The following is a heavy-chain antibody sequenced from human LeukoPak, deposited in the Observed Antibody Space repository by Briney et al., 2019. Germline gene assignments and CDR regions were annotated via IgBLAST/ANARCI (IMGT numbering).Heavy chain of an antibody. D-gene: IGHD3-10*01. V-gene: IGHV3-74*01. CDR1: GFAFSSYW. CDR2: INSDGSST. Sequence: GGSLRLSCAASGFAFSSYWMHWVRQAPGKGLVWVSRINSDGSSTNYADSVKGRFTISRDNAKNSLYLQMNSLRAEDTAVYYCARDPDYYGSGSYSPYGMDVWGQGTTVAVSS. J-gene: IGHJ6*02. CDR3: ARDPDYYGSGSYSPYGMDV.